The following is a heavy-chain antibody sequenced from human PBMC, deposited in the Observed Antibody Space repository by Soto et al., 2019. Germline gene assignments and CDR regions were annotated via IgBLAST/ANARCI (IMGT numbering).Heavy chain of an antibody. V-gene: IGHV3-23*01. J-gene: IGHJ4*02. CDR1: GFTFSSYA. CDR2: ISGSGGST. CDR3: ARRGSGSYYDY. D-gene: IGHD1-26*01. Sequence: EVQLLESGGGLVQPGGSLRLSCAASGFTFSSYAMRWVRQAPVKGLEWVSAISGSGGSTYYADSVKGRFTISRDNPTHPLYLQMNSLRAEDTAVYYCARRGSGSYYDYWGQGTLVTVSS.